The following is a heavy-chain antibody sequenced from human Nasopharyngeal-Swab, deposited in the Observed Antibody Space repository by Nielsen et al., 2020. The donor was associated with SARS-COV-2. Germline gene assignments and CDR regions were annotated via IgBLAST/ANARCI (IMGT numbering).Heavy chain of an antibody. V-gene: IGHV3-23*01. Sequence: GESLKISCAASGFTFSNYAMSWVRQAPGKGLEWVSAISGSGGSTYYADSVKGRFTISRDNSKNTLYLQMNSLRAEDTAVYYCAKGESITIFGVGGTYFDYWGQGTLVTVSS. D-gene: IGHD3-3*01. J-gene: IGHJ4*02. CDR1: GFTFSNYA. CDR2: ISGSGGST. CDR3: AKGESITIFGVGGTYFDY.